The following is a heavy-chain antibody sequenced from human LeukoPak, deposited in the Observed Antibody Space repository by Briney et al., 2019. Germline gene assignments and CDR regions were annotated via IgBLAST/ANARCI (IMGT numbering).Heavy chain of an antibody. CDR3: ARALHFDL. Sequence: PGGSLRLSCATSGFTFSSYWMTWVRQTPGKGLEWVSYISDGGSTIYYADSVKGRFTISRDNAKNSLYLQMNSLRAEDTALYYCARALHFDLWGRGTLVTVSS. J-gene: IGHJ2*01. V-gene: IGHV3-48*04. CDR1: GFTFSSYW. CDR2: ISDGGSTI. D-gene: IGHD1-26*01.